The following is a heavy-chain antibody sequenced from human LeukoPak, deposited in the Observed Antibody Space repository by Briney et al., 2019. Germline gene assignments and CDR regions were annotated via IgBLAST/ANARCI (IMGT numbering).Heavy chain of an antibody. CDR2: ISSSSSYI. D-gene: IGHD3-22*01. CDR3: ARVYDSSGYYYYYYYMDV. V-gene: IGHV3-21*01. J-gene: IGHJ6*03. Sequence: PGGSLRLSCAASGFTFSTYSMNWVRQALGKGLEWVSSISSSSSYIYYADSVKGRFTISRDNAKNSLYLQMNSLRAEDTAVYYCARVYDSSGYYYYYYYMDVWGKGTTVTVSS. CDR1: GFTFSTYS.